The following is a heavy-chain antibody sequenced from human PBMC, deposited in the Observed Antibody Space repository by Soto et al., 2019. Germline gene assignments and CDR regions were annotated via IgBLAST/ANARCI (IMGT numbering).Heavy chain of an antibody. Sequence: PETLSLTYTVSGGSISSYYWSWIRQPPGKGLEWIGYIYYSGSTNYNPSLKSRVTISVDTSKNQFSLKLSSVTAADTAVYYCARGSRLPAAIGPWCQGPLVTLSS. CDR3: ARGSRLPAAIGP. CDR2: IYYSGST. J-gene: IGHJ5*02. CDR1: GGSISSYY. D-gene: IGHD2-2*02. V-gene: IGHV4-59*01.